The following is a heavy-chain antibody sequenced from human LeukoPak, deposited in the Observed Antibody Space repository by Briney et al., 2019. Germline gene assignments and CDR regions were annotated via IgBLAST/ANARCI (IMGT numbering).Heavy chain of an antibody. CDR2: IYYSGST. CDR3: ARDRGPLQPTDY. J-gene: IGHJ4*02. V-gene: IGHV4-59*12. Sequence: SETLSLTCTVSGGSISSYYWSWIRQPPGKGLEWIGYIYYSGSTNYNPSLKSRATISVDTSKNQFSLKLSSVTAADTAVYYCARDRGPLQPTDYWGQGTLVTVSS. CDR1: GGSISSYY. D-gene: IGHD1-1*01.